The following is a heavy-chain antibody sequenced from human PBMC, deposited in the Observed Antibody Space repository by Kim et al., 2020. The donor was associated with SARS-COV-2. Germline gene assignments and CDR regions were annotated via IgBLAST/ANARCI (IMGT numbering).Heavy chain of an antibody. CDR2: IYYSGST. V-gene: IGHV4-30-4*01. Sequence: TLSLTCTVSGGSISSGDYYWSWIRQPPGKGLEWIGYIYYSGSTYYNPSLKSRVTISVDTSKNQFSLKLSSVTAADTAVYYCAREVTGYCSSTSCNQLVYWSYYMDVWGKGTTVTVSS. CDR3: AREVTGYCSSTSCNQLVYWSYYMDV. J-gene: IGHJ6*03. CDR1: GGSISSGDYY. D-gene: IGHD2-2*01.